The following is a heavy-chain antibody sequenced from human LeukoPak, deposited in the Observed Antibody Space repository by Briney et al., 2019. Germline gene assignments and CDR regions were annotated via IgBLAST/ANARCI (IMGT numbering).Heavy chain of an antibody. D-gene: IGHD3-10*01. J-gene: IGHJ4*02. Sequence: SETLSLTCTVSGGSISTYYWSWIRQPPGKGLEWIGYIFYSGSTNYNPSLKSRVTISVDTSKNQFSLKLSSVTAADTAVYYCARLVRGVRSIDYWGQGTLVTVSS. CDR2: IFYSGST. V-gene: IGHV4-59*12. CDR1: GGSISTYY. CDR3: ARLVRGVRSIDY.